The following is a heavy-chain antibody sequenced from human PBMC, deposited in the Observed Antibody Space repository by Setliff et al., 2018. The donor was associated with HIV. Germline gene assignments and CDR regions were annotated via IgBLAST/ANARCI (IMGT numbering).Heavy chain of an antibody. CDR1: GFTFGDYA. J-gene: IGHJ4*02. CDR2: IFYSGST. Sequence: GSLRLSCTASGFTFGDYAMSWVRQAPGKGLEWIGYIFYSGSTNYNPSLKSRVTISLDTSKNQFSLKLTSVTAADTAVYYCASAGSGTRAPPRYWGQGTLVTVSS. CDR3: ASAGSGTRAPPRY. D-gene: IGHD1-1*01. V-gene: IGHV4-59*01.